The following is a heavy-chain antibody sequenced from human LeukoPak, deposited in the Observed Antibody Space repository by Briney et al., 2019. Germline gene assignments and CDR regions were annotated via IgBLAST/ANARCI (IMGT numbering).Heavy chain of an antibody. D-gene: IGHD1-26*01. V-gene: IGHV4-59*12. CDR3: ARDVGATPGYFDY. CDR2: IFYSGST. Sequence: SETLSLTCTVSGGSISSYYWSWIRQPPGKGLEWIGYIFYSGSTNYNPSLKSRVTISVDTSKNQFSLKLSSVTAADTAVYYCARDVGATPGYFDYWGQGTLVTVSS. CDR1: GGSISSYY. J-gene: IGHJ4*02.